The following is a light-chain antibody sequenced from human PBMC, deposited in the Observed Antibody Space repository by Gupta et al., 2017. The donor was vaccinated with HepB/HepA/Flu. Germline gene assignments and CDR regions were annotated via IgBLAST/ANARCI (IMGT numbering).Light chain of an antibody. CDR3: SSYTSSSTVV. J-gene: IGLJ2*01. Sequence: QSALTQPASVSVSPGQSSTISGTGTSSDVGCYNYVSWYQQHPGKAPKLIIYDVSNRPSGVSNRFSGSKSGNTASLTISGLQAEDEADYYCSSYTSSSTVVFGGGTKLTVL. CDR1: SSDVGCYNY. CDR2: DVS. V-gene: IGLV2-14*01.